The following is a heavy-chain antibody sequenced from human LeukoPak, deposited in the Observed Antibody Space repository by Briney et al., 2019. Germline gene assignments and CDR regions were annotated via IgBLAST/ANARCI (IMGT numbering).Heavy chain of an antibody. Sequence: SEXLXXXCAVXGGSFSGYYWXWIRQPPGKGLEGIGEINHSGSTNYNPSLTSRVTISVDTSKNQFSLKLSSVTAADTAVYYCARGASSIHFDYWGQGTLVTVSS. D-gene: IGHD3-16*01. V-gene: IGHV4-34*01. J-gene: IGHJ4*02. CDR3: ARGASSIHFDY. CDR1: GGSFSGYY. CDR2: INHSGST.